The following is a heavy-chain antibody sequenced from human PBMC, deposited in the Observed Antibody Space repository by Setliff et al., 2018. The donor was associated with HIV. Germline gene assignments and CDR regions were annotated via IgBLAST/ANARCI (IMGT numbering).Heavy chain of an antibody. D-gene: IGHD1-26*01. Sequence: PGGSLRLSCAASGFTFSSYRMNWVRQAPGKGLEWVSYLGKSNSRMTYAGSVKGRFTISRDNSKNTLYLQMNSLRAEDTAMYYCARHYQHSWVGVDYYFMDVWGKGTTVTVSS. CDR2: LGKSNSRM. J-gene: IGHJ6*03. V-gene: IGHV3-48*01. CDR1: GFTFSSYR. CDR3: ARHYQHSWVGVDYYFMDV.